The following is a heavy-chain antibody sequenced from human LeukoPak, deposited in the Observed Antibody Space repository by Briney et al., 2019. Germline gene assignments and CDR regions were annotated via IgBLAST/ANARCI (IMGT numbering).Heavy chain of an antibody. CDR1: GFTFSSHG. V-gene: IGHV3-48*03. J-gene: IGHJ6*03. D-gene: IGHD5-24*01. CDR2: ISSSGSTI. Sequence: GGTLRLSCAASGFTFSSHGINWVRQAPGKGLEWVSYISSSGSTIYYADSVKGRFTISRDNAKNSLYLQMNSLRAEDTAVYYCAREPIYYYYMDVWGKGTTVTISS. CDR3: AREPIYYYYMDV.